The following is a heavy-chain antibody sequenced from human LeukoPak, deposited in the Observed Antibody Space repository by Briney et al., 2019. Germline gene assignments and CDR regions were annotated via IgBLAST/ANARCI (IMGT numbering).Heavy chain of an antibody. CDR2: ISYSGST. CDR1: GGSISSYY. D-gene: IGHD3-22*01. Sequence: SETLSLTCTVSGGSISSYYWSWIRQSPGKGLEWIGYISYSGSTNYNPSLKSRVTTSVDTSKNQFSLKLSSVTAADTAVYYCARVDSSGYYPPNWHFDLWGRGTLVTVSS. J-gene: IGHJ2*01. V-gene: IGHV4-59*01. CDR3: ARVDSSGYYPPNWHFDL.